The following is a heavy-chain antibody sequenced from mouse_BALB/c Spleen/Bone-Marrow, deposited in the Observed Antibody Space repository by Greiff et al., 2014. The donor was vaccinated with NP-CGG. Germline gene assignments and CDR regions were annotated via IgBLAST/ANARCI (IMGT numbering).Heavy chain of an antibody. CDR2: INPSSGYT. D-gene: IGHD1-1*01. Sequence: QVQLKDSGAELARPGASVKMSCKASGYTFTSYTVHWVKQRPGQGLEWIGYINPSSGYTNYNQKFKDKATLTADKSSSTAYMQRSSLTSEDSAVYYCARESLYGSNDYWGQGTTVTVSS. V-gene: IGHV1-4*01. J-gene: IGHJ2*01. CDR1: GYTFTSYT. CDR3: ARESLYGSNDY.